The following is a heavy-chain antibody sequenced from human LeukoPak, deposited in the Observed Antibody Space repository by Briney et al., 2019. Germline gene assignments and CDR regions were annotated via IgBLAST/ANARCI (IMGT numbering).Heavy chain of an antibody. CDR1: GFTFSDYE. V-gene: IGHV3-48*03. J-gene: IGHJ3*02. CDR3: AINPDYGDYIDAFQI. Sequence: PGGSLRLSCGGSGFTFSDYEMNWVRQTPGKGLEWVSYISSSGSLYYADSVTGRFTISRDNAKNSLYLHMNSLRAEDTAVYYCAINPDYGDYIDAFQISGQGTIGPVSP. D-gene: IGHD4-17*01. CDR2: ISSSGSL.